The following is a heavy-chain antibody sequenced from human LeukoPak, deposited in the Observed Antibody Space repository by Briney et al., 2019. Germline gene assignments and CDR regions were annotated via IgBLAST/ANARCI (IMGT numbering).Heavy chain of an antibody. CDR3: VGNLMQVSGPGY. D-gene: IGHD3-10*01. CDR2: INPSGGST. V-gene: IGHV1-46*01. CDR1: GDTFTTSH. J-gene: IGHJ4*02. Sequence: GASVKISCKASGDTFTTSHMNWVRQAPGQGLEWMGKINPSGGSTTYAQQFQGRVSMTRDLSMSTDYMELSSLRSEGTAVYYCVGNLMQVSGPGYRGQGSLVT.